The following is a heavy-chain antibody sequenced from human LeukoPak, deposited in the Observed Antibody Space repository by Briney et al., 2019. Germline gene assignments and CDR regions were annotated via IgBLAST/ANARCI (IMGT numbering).Heavy chain of an antibody. J-gene: IGHJ4*02. Sequence: SETLSLTCAVYGGSFSGYYWSWIRQPPGKGLEWIGEINHSGSTNYNPSLKSRVTISVDTSKNQFSLRLSFVTAADTAFYYCARGRPFFDYWGQGTLVTVSS. CDR2: INHSGST. CDR3: ARGRPFFDY. V-gene: IGHV4-34*01. CDR1: GGSFSGYY.